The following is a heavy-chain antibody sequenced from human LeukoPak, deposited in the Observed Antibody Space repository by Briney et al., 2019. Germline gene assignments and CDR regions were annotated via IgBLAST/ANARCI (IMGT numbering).Heavy chain of an antibody. D-gene: IGHD2-21*01. V-gene: IGHV3-30*03. J-gene: IGHJ3*02. CDR1: GFTFSSYS. CDR2: ISYDGSNE. Sequence: GGSLRLSCAASGFTFSSYSMNWVRQAPGKGLEWVAGISYDGSNEYYADAVKGRFTISRDNSKNTLYLQMNSLRAEDTAVYYCARGKGYYSGTDSFDIWGQGTMVTVSS. CDR3: ARGKGYYSGTDSFDI.